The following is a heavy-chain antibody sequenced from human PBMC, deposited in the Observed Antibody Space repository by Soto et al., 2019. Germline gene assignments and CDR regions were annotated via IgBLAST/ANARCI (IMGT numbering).Heavy chain of an antibody. J-gene: IGHJ1*01. V-gene: IGHV4-31*03. CDR1: GGSINTAGHY. Sequence: QVLLQESGPGLVKPSQTLSLTCTVSGGSINTAGHYWSWIRQLPGKGLEWMAYIYYDGATKYKPSRKTRLSIAWSTRKNQFSLTLTSVTAAYTAMYFCARKGQMVSCWYKAEFQDWGQSTLVTVSS. CDR2: IYYDGAT. D-gene: IGHD6-19*01. CDR3: ARKGQMVSCWYKAEFQD.